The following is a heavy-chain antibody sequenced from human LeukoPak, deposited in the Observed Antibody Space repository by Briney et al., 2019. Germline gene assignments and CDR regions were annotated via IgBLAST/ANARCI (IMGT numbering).Heavy chain of an antibody. CDR2: IIPILDIA. CDR3: ARDQGVTDPPLYGLDV. D-gene: IGHD3-10*01. Sequence: ASVKVSCKASGGTFSSYSISWVRQAPGQGRACMERIIPILDIATYAQKFQGRVTITAAKSTRTAYMELSSLSSEDTAVYYCARDQGVTDPPLYGLDVWGQGTTVTVSS. J-gene: IGHJ6*02. CDR1: GGTFSSYS. V-gene: IGHV1-69*04.